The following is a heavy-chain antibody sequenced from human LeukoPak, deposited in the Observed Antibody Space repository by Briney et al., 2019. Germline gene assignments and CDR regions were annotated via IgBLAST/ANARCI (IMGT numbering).Heavy chain of an antibody. CDR3: ARDLEWSIAGRFDY. V-gene: IGHV3-74*01. D-gene: IGHD2-8*01. CDR1: GFTFSSYW. Sequence: GGSLRLSCVASGFTFSSYWMHWVRQDPRKGLVWVSRINGDGRNINYADFVSGRFTISRDNAKNTLYLQMNSLRAEDTAVYYCARDLEWSIAGRFDYWGQGTLVTVSS. J-gene: IGHJ4*02. CDR2: INGDGRNI.